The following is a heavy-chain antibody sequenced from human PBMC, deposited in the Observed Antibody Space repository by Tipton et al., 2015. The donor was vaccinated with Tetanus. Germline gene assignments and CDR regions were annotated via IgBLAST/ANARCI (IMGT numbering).Heavy chain of an antibody. CDR1: RGSISDYF. CDR3: AREESFWSGFLN. J-gene: IGHJ4*02. V-gene: IGHV4-59*01. D-gene: IGHD3-3*01. CDR2: IYYTGST. Sequence: TLSLTCTVSRGSISDYFWSWIRQSPGKGLEWIGYIYYTGSTSYNPSLESRVTISADTPKNQFSLKLSSVTAADTAVYYCAREESFWSGFLNWGQGALVTVSS.